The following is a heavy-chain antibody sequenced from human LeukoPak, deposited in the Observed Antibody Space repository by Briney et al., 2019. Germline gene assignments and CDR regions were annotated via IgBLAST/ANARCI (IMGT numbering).Heavy chain of an antibody. CDR1: GGSFSGYY. J-gene: IGHJ4*02. V-gene: IGHV4-34*01. D-gene: IGHD3/OR15-3a*01. Sequence: SETLPLTCAVYGGSFSGYYWSWIRQPPGKGLEWIGEINHSGSTNYNPSLKSRVTISVDTSKNQFSLKLSSVTAADTAVYYCARIRALGPDQYYFDYWGQGTLVTVSS. CDR2: INHSGST. CDR3: ARIRALGPDQYYFDY.